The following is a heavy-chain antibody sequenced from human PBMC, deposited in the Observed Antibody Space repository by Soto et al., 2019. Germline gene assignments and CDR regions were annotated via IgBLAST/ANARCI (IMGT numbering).Heavy chain of an antibody. V-gene: IGHV3-30*03. Sequence: GGSLRLCCAASGFTFSSYGMHWVRQAPGKGLGWVAVISYDGSNKYYADSVKGRFTISXDXXXXTXYXQXXXLRAXDTAVDYCARGTTKDYFDYWGQGTLVTVSS. D-gene: IGHD1-26*01. CDR1: GFTFSSYG. CDR2: ISYDGSNK. J-gene: IGHJ4*02. CDR3: ARGTTKDYFDY.